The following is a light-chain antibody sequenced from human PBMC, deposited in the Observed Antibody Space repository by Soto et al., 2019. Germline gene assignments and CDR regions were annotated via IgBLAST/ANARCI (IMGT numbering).Light chain of an antibody. CDR3: QQYSKWPIT. J-gene: IGKJ5*01. V-gene: IGKV3-15*01. Sequence: EMVMTQSPAILSVSPGESATLSCRASQSVNSNYFAWYQQHPGQPPRLLIYGISTRATGIPARFSGSGSGTEFSLTISSLQSEDFAVYYCQQYSKWPITFGQGTRLEIK. CDR2: GIS. CDR1: QSVNSN.